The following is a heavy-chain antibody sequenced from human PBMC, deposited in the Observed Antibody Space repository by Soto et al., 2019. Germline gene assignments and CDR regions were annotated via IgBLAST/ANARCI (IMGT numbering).Heavy chain of an antibody. D-gene: IGHD2-15*01. CDR1: GYTFTSYA. CDR3: ARNRPFGGWPDYYYGMDV. J-gene: IGHJ6*02. Sequence: GASVKVSCKASGYTFTSYAMHWVRQAPGQRLEWMGWINAGNGNTKYSQKFQGRVTITRDTSASTAYMELSSLRSEDTAVYYCARNRPFGGWPDYYYGMDVWGQGTTVTVSS. V-gene: IGHV1-3*01. CDR2: INAGNGNT.